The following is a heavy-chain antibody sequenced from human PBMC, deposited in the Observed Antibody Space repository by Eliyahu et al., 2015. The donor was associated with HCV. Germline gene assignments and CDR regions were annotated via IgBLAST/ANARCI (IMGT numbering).Heavy chain of an antibody. CDR2: IYYSGRT. J-gene: IGHJ5*02. CDR1: GGSISSYY. CDR3: ARFFGVVQRPYENWFDP. Sequence: QVQLQESGPGLVKPSETLSLTCTVSGGSISSYYWSWIRQPPGKGLEWIGYIYYSGRTNYNPSLKSRVTISVDTSKNQFSLKLSSVTAADTAVYYCARFFGVVQRPYENWFDPWGQGTLVTVSS. D-gene: IGHD3-3*01. V-gene: IGHV4-59*01.